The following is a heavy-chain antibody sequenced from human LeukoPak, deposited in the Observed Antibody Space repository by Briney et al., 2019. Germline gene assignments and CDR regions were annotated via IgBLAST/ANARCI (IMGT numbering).Heavy chain of an antibody. CDR1: GFTFSSYA. J-gene: IGHJ6*02. CDR2: ISGSGGST. CDR3: AKGSRYSGYGRCMDV. D-gene: IGHD5-12*01. Sequence: GGSLRLSCAASGFTFSSYAMSWVRQAPGKGLEWVSAISGSGGSTYYADSAKGRFTISRDNSKNTLYLQMNSLRAEDTAVYYCAKGSRYSGYGRCMDVWGQGTTVTVSS. V-gene: IGHV3-23*01.